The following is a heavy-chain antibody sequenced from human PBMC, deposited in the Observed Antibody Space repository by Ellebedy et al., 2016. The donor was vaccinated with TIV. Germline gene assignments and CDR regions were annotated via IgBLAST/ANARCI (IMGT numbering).Heavy chain of an antibody. Sequence: SGPTLVKPTQTLTLTCTFSGFSLTTSGMCVTWIRQPPGKALEWLALIRWDDTKYYTTFLRTILTISKDTSKNQVVLTMTNMDPVGTATYYCARTSYGDFGGDLDQWGQGTLVTVSS. J-gene: IGHJ4*02. CDR2: IRWDDTK. CDR1: GFSLTTSGMC. V-gene: IGHV2-70*01. D-gene: IGHD4-17*01. CDR3: ARTSYGDFGGDLDQ.